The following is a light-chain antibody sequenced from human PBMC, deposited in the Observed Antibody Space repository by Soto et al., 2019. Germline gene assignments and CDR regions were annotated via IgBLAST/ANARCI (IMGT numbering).Light chain of an antibody. Sequence: QSVLTQPASVSGSPGQSITISCTGTSSDVGGYNYVSWYQLHPGKAPKLMVYEVSNRPSGVSNRFSGSKSGNTASLTISGLQAEDEADYYCSSYTSSTAYVLGTGTKV. CDR2: EVS. J-gene: IGLJ1*01. V-gene: IGLV2-14*01. CDR3: SSYTSSTAYV. CDR1: SSDVGGYNY.